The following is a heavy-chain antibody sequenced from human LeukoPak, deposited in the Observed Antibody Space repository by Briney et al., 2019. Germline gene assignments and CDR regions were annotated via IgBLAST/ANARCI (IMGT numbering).Heavy chain of an antibody. J-gene: IGHJ5*02. D-gene: IGHD4-17*01. CDR1: GGSFSDYY. Sequence: SETLSLTCAVYGGSFSDYYWIWIRQPPGMGLEWIGEINHSGSTNYNPSLNSRVTISVDTSKNQFSLKLSSVTAADTAVYYCASLLTTVTTGWFDPWGQGTLVTVSS. V-gene: IGHV4-34*01. CDR2: INHSGST. CDR3: ASLLTTVTTGWFDP.